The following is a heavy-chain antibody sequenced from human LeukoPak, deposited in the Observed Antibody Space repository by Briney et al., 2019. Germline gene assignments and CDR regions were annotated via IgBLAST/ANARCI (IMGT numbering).Heavy chain of an antibody. CDR3: AKSAYFREYFDY. CDR2: TYYRSTWHS. V-gene: IGHV6-1*01. Sequence: SQTLSLTCAISGDSVSSISATWNWIRQSPSRGLEWLGRTYYRSTWHSDYAASVKSQITINPDTSKNQFFLQLNSVTLEDTAVYYCAKSAYFREYFDYWGQGILVTVSS. CDR1: GDSVSSISAT. J-gene: IGHJ4*02. D-gene: IGHD2-8*01.